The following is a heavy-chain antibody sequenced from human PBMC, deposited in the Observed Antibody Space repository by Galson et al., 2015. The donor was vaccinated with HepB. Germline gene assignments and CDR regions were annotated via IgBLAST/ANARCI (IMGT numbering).Heavy chain of an antibody. CDR3: ARENGDRNWFDP. CDR1: GGTFSSYA. J-gene: IGHJ5*02. D-gene: IGHD4-17*01. CDR2: IIPIFGTA. Sequence: SVKVSCKASGGTFSSYAISWVRQAPGQGLEWMGGIIPIFGTANYAQKFQGRVTITADESTSTAYMELSSLRSEDTAVYYCARENGDRNWFDPWGRGTLVTVSS. V-gene: IGHV1-69*13.